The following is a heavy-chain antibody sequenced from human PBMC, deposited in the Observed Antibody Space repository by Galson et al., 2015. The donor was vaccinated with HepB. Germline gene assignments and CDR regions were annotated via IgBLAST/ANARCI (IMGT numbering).Heavy chain of an antibody. D-gene: IGHD2-15*01. CDR1: GFTFSNYA. Sequence: SLRLSCAASGFTFSNYAINWVRQAPGKGLEWVSGLSGDAGNTYYTDSVKGRFTISRDNSRNIVSLEMDNLGAGDAAIYYCASEMLLAAPAAFDYWGRGALVSVSS. V-gene: IGHV3-23*01. CDR3: ASEMLLAAPAAFDY. J-gene: IGHJ4*02. CDR2: LSGDAGNT.